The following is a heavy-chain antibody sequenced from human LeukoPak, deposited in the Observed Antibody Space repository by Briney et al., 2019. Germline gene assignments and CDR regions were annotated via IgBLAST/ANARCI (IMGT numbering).Heavy chain of an antibody. Sequence: PGGSLRLSCAASGFTFSSYAMSWVRQVPGKGLEWVSAISGSGCSTYYAGSVKGRFTISRNNSKNTLYLQMNSLRAEDTAVYYCATPIQSYGFSYWGQGTLVTVSS. CDR2: ISGSGCST. V-gene: IGHV3-23*01. CDR3: ATPIQSYGFSY. J-gene: IGHJ4*02. D-gene: IGHD5-18*01. CDR1: GFTFSSYA.